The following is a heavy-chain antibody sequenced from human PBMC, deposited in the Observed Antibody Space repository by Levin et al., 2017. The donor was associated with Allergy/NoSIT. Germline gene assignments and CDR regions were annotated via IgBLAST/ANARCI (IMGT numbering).Heavy chain of an antibody. D-gene: IGHD3-16*01. J-gene: IGHJ4*02. CDR2: ISYDGSNK. CDR3: AKAARGNLDY. CDR1: GFTFSSYG. V-gene: IGHV3-30*18. Sequence: PGGSLRLSCAASGFTFSSYGMHWVRQAPGKGLEWVAVISYDGSNKYYADSVKGRFTISRDNSKNTLYLQMNSLRAEDTAVYYCAKAARGNLDYWGQGTLVTVSS.